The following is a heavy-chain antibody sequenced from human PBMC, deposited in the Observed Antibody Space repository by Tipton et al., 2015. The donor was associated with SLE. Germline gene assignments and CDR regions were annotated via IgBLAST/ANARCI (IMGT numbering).Heavy chain of an antibody. D-gene: IGHD6-13*01. CDR2: IYYSGNT. Sequence: TLSLTCTVSGGSISSSSYYWGWIRQPPGKGLEWIGSIYYSGNTYYNPSLKSRVTISVDTSKIQFSLKLTSVTAADTAVYYCVNSLVRRSWYPYCFGYWGERALVTVSS. J-gene: IGHJ4*02. V-gene: IGHV4-39*01. CDR3: VNSLVRRSWYPYCFGY. CDR1: GGSISSSSYY.